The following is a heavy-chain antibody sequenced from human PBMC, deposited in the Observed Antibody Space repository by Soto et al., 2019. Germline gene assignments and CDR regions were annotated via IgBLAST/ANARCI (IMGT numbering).Heavy chain of an antibody. Sequence: SETLSLTCAVYGGSFSGYYWSWIRQPPGKGLEWIGEINHSGSTNYNPSLKSRVTISVDTSKNQFSLKLSSVTAADTAVYYCARGVGPPTVTRYYYYYGMDVWGQGTTVT. CDR1: GGSFSGYY. CDR2: INHSGST. J-gene: IGHJ6*01. D-gene: IGHD4-4*01. V-gene: IGHV4-34*01. CDR3: ARGVGPPTVTRYYYYYGMDV.